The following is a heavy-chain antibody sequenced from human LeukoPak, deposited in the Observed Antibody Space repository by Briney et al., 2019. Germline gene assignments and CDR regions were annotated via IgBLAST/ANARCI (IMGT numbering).Heavy chain of an antibody. D-gene: IGHD2/OR15-2a*01. Sequence: ASMKVSCKSSGFTFTDYYIHWVRQGPGQGLEWVGYIGPHSSATSSPQEFQGRVTMTRDTSMSTAYMELTRLTSDDTAAYYCAREGNGLLSKDFDYWGQGTLVTASS. CDR2: IGPHSSAT. V-gene: IGHV1-2*02. J-gene: IGHJ4*02. CDR1: GFTFTDYY. CDR3: AREGNGLLSKDFDY.